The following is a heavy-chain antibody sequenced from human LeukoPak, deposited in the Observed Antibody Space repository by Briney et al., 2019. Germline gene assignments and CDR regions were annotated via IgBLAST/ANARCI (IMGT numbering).Heavy chain of an antibody. CDR1: GGSISSYY. CDR2: IYYRGST. J-gene: IGHJ6*02. CDR3: AKSNYYDSSDYYYPPYYYGMDV. Sequence: SETLSLTCTVSGGSISSYYWSWIRQPPGRGLEWIGYIYYRGSTNYNPSLKSRVTISVDTSKNQFSLKLSSVTAADTAVYYCAKSNYYDSSDYYYPPYYYGMDVWGQGTTVTVSS. V-gene: IGHV4-59*08. D-gene: IGHD3-22*01.